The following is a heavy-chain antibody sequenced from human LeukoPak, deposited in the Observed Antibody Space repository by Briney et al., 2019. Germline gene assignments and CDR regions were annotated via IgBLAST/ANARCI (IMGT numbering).Heavy chain of an antibody. CDR2: LYYSETT. J-gene: IGHJ4*02. V-gene: IGHV4-39*01. D-gene: IGHD2-15*01. CDR3: AGHVPYCPTVSDNFDY. CDR1: GCSISSSSYH. Sequence: SDTVSLTCTVSGCSISSSSYHWVCMRPPPGKGLEWMGSLYYSETTYCHPSHGRRVTISIDTSKTEFSVDLGSVTAADTVVYYCAGHVPYCPTVSDNFDYWSEGTLVTLSS.